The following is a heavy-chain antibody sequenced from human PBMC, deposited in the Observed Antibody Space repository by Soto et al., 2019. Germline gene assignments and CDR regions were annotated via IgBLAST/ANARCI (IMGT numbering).Heavy chain of an antibody. J-gene: IGHJ6*02. Sequence: GGSLRLSCTASGFSFAENAMSWVRQAPGKGLEWVGFIRSKAYGGTIDYAASVKGRFTFSGDDSRSVAYLQMNGLKTEDTAVYYCTRAGIDKSGTTHYYYGMDVWGRGTTVTVSS. CDR3: TRAGIDKSGTTHYYYGMDV. CDR2: IRSKAYGGTI. CDR1: GFSFAENA. D-gene: IGHD1-1*01. V-gene: IGHV3-49*04.